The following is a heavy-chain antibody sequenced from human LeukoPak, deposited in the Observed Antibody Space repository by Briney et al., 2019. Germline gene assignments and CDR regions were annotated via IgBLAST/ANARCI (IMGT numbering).Heavy chain of an antibody. J-gene: IGHJ5*02. D-gene: IGHD3-16*02. Sequence: SETLSPTRSLSGGSLSSVSYYWSWTRQPAGRGLEWIGRIYTSRSTHYNPSPKRRVTISVHTPRNQFSLTLSSVTPAYTAVYYCSRDGGVNVFWNPFTNWFDPWGQGTLVTVSS. CDR3: SRDGGVNVFWNPFTNWFDP. CDR1: GGSLSSVSYY. CDR2: IYTSRST. V-gene: IGHV4-61*02.